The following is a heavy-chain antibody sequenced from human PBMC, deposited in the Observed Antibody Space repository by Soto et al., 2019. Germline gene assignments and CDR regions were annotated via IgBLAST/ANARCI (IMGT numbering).Heavy chain of an antibody. Sequence: SVKVSCKASGGTFSSYAISWVRQAPGQGLEWMGGIIPIFGTANYAQKFQGRVTITADESTSTAYMELSSLRSEDTAVYYCARGLTLAAAGTGGGFDYWGQGTLVTVPS. V-gene: IGHV1-69*13. D-gene: IGHD6-13*01. J-gene: IGHJ4*02. CDR1: GGTFSSYA. CDR3: ARGLTLAAAGTGGGFDY. CDR2: IIPIFGTA.